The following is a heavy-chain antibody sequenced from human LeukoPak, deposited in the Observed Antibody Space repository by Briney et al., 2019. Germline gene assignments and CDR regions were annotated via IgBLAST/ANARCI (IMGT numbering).Heavy chain of an antibody. J-gene: IGHJ6*02. Sequence: GGSPRLSCAASGFTFSNYAMNWVRQAPGKGLEWVSAISGNGGSTYCADSVKGRFTISRDNSKNTVYLEMSSLRAEDTAVYYCAKRSRRLTIVRGVPREDVWGQGTTVTVSS. D-gene: IGHD3-10*01. CDR1: GFTFSNYA. V-gene: IGHV3-23*01. CDR3: AKRSRRLTIVRGVPREDV. CDR2: ISGNGGST.